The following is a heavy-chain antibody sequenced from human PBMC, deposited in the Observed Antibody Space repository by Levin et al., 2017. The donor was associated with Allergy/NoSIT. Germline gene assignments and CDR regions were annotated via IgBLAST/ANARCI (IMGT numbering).Heavy chain of an antibody. CDR2: IKQDGSEK. D-gene: IGHD2-15*01. CDR1: GFTFSRSW. V-gene: IGHV3-7*01. J-gene: IGHJ4*02. CDR3: EARYCTGGTCYSEDY. Sequence: LSLTCEASGFTFSRSWMNWVRQSPGKGLEWVANIKQDGSEKYYVDSVKGRFTISRDNAKNSLFLQMNSLRAEDTAVYYCEARYCTGGTCYSEDYWGQGTQVTVSS.